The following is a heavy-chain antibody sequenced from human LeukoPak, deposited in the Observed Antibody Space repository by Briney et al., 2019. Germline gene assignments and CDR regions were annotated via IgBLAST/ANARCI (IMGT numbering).Heavy chain of an antibody. Sequence: GGSLRLSCAASRFTFSDFAMTWVRQAPGKGLEWVGRIKSKTDGGTTDYAAPVNGRFTISRDDSKNTLYLQMNSLKSEDTAVYYCNTDYGASGIWGQGTMVTVSS. CDR2: IKSKTDGGTT. J-gene: IGHJ3*02. CDR1: RFTFSDFA. D-gene: IGHD4/OR15-4a*01. CDR3: NTDYGASGI. V-gene: IGHV3-15*01.